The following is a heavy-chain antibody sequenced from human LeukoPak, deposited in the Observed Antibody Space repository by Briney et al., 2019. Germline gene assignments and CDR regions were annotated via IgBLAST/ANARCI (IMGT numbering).Heavy chain of an antibody. CDR1: GGTFSSYA. CDR2: IIPIFGTA. V-gene: IGHV1-69*06. D-gene: IGHD1-26*01. J-gene: IGHJ4*02. CDR3: ARAFSGSSHFDY. Sequence: SVKVSCKASGGTFSSYAISWVRQAPGQGLEWMGGIIPIFGTANYAQKFQGRVTITADKSTSTAYMELSSLRAEDTAVYYCARAFSGSSHFDYWGQGTLVTVPS.